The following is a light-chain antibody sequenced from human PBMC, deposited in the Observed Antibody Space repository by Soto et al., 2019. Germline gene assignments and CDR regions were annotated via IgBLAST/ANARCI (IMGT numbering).Light chain of an antibody. CDR3: QKYNSAPWT. CDR2: TAS. CDR1: QGISNY. J-gene: IGKJ1*01. V-gene: IGKV1-27*01. Sequence: DLQMTQSPSSLSASVGDRVTITCRASQGISNYLAWYQQKPGKVPKLLIYTASTLQSGFPSRFSGSGSGTYFMLTISSLQPEDVATYYCQKYNSAPWTFGQGTKVDIK.